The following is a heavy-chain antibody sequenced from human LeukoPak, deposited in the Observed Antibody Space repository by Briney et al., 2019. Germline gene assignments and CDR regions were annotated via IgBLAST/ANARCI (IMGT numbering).Heavy chain of an antibody. D-gene: IGHD2-2*01. CDR3: ASRHLGYCSSTSCPPGYFDY. J-gene: IGHJ4*02. CDR1: GGSISSGSYY. Sequence: SETLSLACTVSGGSISSGSYYWSWIGQPAGKGLEWIGRIYTSGSTNYNPSLKSRVTISVDTSKNQFSLKLSSVTAADTAVYYCASRHLGYCSSTSCPPGYFDYWGQGTLVTVPS. CDR2: IYTSGST. V-gene: IGHV4-61*02.